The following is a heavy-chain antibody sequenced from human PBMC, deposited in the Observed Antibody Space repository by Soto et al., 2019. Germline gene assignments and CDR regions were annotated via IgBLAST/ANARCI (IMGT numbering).Heavy chain of an antibody. D-gene: IGHD3-10*01. J-gene: IGHJ5*02. Sequence: QVQLVQSGAEVKKPGSSVKVSCKASGGTFSSYAISWVRQAPGQGLEWMGGIIPIFGTANYAQKFQGRVTITADESTSTAYMELSSLRSEDTAVYYCARDPGYGITMVRGVIITHLTLYNWFDPWGQGTLVTVSS. V-gene: IGHV1-69*01. CDR1: GGTFSSYA. CDR2: IIPIFGTA. CDR3: ARDPGYGITMVRGVIITHLTLYNWFDP.